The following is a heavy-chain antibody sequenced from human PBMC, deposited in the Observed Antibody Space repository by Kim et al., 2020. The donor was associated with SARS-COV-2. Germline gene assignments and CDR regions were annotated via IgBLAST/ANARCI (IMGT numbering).Heavy chain of an antibody. Sequence: YADSLKGRFTISRDNSKTTLYLQMNSLRAEDTAVYYCAKDQGLRLRAYDYWGQGTLVTVSS. D-gene: IGHD5-12*01. V-gene: IGHV3-23*01. J-gene: IGHJ4*02. CDR3: AKDQGLRLRAYDY.